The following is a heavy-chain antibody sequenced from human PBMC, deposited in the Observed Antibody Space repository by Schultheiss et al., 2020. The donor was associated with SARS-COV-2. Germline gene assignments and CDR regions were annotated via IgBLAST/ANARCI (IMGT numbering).Heavy chain of an antibody. CDR3: AREAVAGTYYFDH. CDR2: ISHDGPKE. D-gene: IGHD6-19*01. Sequence: GESLKISCAASGFTFSTYGMHWVRQAPGKGLEWVAAISHDGPKEYYTDSVRGRFTISRDNSKNTLYLQMNSLRAEDTAVYYCAREAVAGTYYFDHWGQGTLVTVSS. CDR1: GFTFSTYG. V-gene: IGHV3-30*03. J-gene: IGHJ4*02.